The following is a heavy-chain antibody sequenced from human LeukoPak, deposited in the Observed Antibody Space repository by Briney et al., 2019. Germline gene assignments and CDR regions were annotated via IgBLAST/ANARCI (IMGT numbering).Heavy chain of an antibody. V-gene: IGHV7-4-1*02. CDR3: ARAYQRLGGLSFPDS. J-gene: IGHJ5*01. Sequence: WIRQAPGLGLEWMGWINPNTGNPMYAQGFTGRFVFSLDTSVTTTYLQINGLEAEDTAVYYCARAYQRLGGLSFPDSWGQGTLVTVSS. CDR2: INPNTGNP. D-gene: IGHD3-16*02.